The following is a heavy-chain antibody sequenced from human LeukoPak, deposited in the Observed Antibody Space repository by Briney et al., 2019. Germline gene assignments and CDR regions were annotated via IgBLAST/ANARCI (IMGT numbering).Heavy chain of an antibody. Sequence: GGSLRLSCAVSGFPISSFAMSWVRQAPGKGLEWVSAIGNSGGGTYYADSVKGRFTISRDNSKNTLFLQMNSLRTDDTAVYYSATEVGRTDFEYRGQGAPVTASS. CDR1: GFPISSFA. CDR3: ATEVGRTDFEY. J-gene: IGHJ4*02. CDR2: IGNSGGGT. D-gene: IGHD1-26*01. V-gene: IGHV3-23*01.